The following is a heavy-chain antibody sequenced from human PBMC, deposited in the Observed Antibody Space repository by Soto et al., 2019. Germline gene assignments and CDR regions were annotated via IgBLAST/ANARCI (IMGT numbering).Heavy chain of an antibody. CDR2: IDPSDSYT. Sequence: GDALNISGQDSGYPFTSQGNSWVSQLPGKGLEWMGRIDPSDSYTNYSPSFQGHVTISADKSISTAYLQWSSLKASDTAMYYCARRYCSSTSCHRDWFDPWGQGTLVTVSA. D-gene: IGHD2-2*01. CDR3: ARRYCSSTSCHRDWFDP. CDR1: GYPFTSQG. V-gene: IGHV5-10-1*01. J-gene: IGHJ5*02.